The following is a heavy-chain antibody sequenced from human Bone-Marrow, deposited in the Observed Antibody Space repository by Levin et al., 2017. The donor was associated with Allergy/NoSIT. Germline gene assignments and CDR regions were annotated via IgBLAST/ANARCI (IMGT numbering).Heavy chain of an antibody. J-gene: IGHJ2*01. Sequence: GESLKISCAASGFTFSSYGMHWVRQAPGKGLEWVAVIWYDGSNKYYADSVKGRFTISRDNSKNTLYLQMNSLRAEDTAVYYCARVGMGQWLDNWLDFDLWGRGTLVTVSS. CDR2: IWYDGSNK. D-gene: IGHD6-19*01. CDR1: GFTFSSYG. CDR3: ARVGMGQWLDNWLDFDL. V-gene: IGHV3-33*01.